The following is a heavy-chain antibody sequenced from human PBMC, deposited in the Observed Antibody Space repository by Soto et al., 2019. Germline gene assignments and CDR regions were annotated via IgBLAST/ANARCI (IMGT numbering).Heavy chain of an antibody. CDR3: ARSGDNYNRLDY. D-gene: IGHD1-1*01. CDR2: SSNSGTFS. CDR1: GFTFSDYY. J-gene: IGHJ4*02. V-gene: IGHV3-11*06. Sequence: GSLRLSCEGSGFTFSDYYISWIRQAPGKGLEWISYSSNSGTFSRYADSVKGRFSISRDNTKNLLYLQMNSLRAEDTAVYYCARSGDNYNRLDYWGQGP.